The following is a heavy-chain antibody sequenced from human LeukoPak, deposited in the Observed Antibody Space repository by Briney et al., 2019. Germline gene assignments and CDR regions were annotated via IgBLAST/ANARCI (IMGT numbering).Heavy chain of an antibody. J-gene: IGHJ5*02. CDR1: GFTFNTYS. Sequence: GGSLRLSCAASGFTFNTYSMNWVRQAPGKGLEWVSSISSGSSYIYYADSVKGRFTISRDNAKNSLYLQMNSLRAEDTAVYYCARGPYYDFWSGYPGSWGQGTLVTVSS. D-gene: IGHD3-3*01. CDR2: ISSGSSYI. CDR3: ARGPYYDFWSGYPGS. V-gene: IGHV3-21*01.